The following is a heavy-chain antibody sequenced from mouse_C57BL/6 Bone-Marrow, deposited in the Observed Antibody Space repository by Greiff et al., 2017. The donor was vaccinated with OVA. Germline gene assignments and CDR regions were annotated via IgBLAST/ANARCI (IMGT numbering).Heavy chain of an antibody. CDR3: ARGRWLLSTPYFDY. J-gene: IGHJ2*01. Sequence: QVQLQQSGAELVKPGASVKMSCKASGYTFTTYPIEWMRQNHGKSLEWIGNFHPYNDDTKYSEKFKGKATLTVEKSSSTVYLELSRLTSDDSAVYYCARGRWLLSTPYFDYWGQGTTLTVSS. CDR1: GYTFTTYP. CDR2: FHPYNDDT. V-gene: IGHV1-47*01. D-gene: IGHD2-3*01.